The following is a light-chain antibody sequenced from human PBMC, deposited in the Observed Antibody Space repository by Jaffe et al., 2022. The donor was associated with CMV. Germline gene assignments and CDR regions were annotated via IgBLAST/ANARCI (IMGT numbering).Light chain of an antibody. CDR3: CSHAGSSTPYV. Sequence: QSALTQPASVSGSPGQSITFSCTGTSSDVGSYNLVSWYQQHPGKAPKVMIYEVNKRPSGVSNRFSGSKSGNTASLTISGLQAEDEADYYCCSHAGSSTPYVCGTGTKVTVL. CDR1: SSDVGSYNL. J-gene: IGLJ1*01. V-gene: IGLV2-23*02. CDR2: EVN.